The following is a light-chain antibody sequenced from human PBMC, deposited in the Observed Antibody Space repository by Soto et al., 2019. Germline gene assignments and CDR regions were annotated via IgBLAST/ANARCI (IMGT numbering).Light chain of an antibody. CDR3: QQYNNWLFT. CDR2: DAS. Sequence: ERVMTQSPATLSVSPGERATHSCRASQSVSRNLAWYQQKPGQAPRLLIYDASTRATGIPARFSGTGSGTEFTLTISSLQSEDFAVYYCQQYNNWLFTFGGGTKVEIK. CDR1: QSVSRN. J-gene: IGKJ4*01. V-gene: IGKV3D-15*01.